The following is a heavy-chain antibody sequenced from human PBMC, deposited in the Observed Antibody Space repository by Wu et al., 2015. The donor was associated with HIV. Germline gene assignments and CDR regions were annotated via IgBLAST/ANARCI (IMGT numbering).Heavy chain of an antibody. V-gene: IGHV1-69*12. CDR1: GGTFSSYA. CDR3: ARGPGYSSGWYLPDYYYYMDV. CDR2: IIPIFGTA. J-gene: IGHJ6*03. D-gene: IGHD6-19*01. Sequence: QVQLVQSGAEVKKPGSSVKVSCKASGGTFSSYAISWVRQAPGQGLEWMGGIIPIFGTANYAQKFQGRVTITADESTSTAYMELSSLRSGDTAVYYCARGPGYSSGWYLPDYYYYMDVWGKGTTVTVSS.